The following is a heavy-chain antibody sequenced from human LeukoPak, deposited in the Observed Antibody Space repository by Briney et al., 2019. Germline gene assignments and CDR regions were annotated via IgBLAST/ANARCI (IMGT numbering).Heavy chain of an antibody. D-gene: IGHD5-24*01. J-gene: IGHJ4*02. CDR2: INPDGSQK. V-gene: IGHV3-7*01. Sequence: GGSLTLSCEASGFTFSTHWISWVRQAPGKGLEWVASINPDGSQKYYLDSVKGRFTISRDNTKNSLYLQMYSLGAEDTAVYYCARLLGTATTYDYWGQGTLVSVSS. CDR1: GFTFSTHW. CDR3: ARLLGTATTYDY.